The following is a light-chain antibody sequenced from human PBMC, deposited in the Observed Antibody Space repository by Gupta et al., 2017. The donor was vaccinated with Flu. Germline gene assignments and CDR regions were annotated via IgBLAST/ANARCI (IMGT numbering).Light chain of an antibody. CDR3: QQYNSWPPRT. Sequence: ERATLACRASQGVSSNLGWYQQKPGQAPRLLIYAASTMPTGIPARFSGSGSGTEFTLTISSLQSEDFAVYYCQQYNSWPPRTFGQGTKVEIK. CDR2: AAS. J-gene: IGKJ1*01. CDR1: QGVSSN. V-gene: IGKV3-15*01.